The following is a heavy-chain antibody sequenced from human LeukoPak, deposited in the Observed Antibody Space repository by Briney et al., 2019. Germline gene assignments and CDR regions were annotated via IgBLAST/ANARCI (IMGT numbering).Heavy chain of an antibody. V-gene: IGHV3-30*09. CDR1: GFTFSSYA. D-gene: IGHD3-3*01. CDR3: ARSQRGADYDFWSGYYPDDAFDI. Sequence: GGSLRLSCAASGFTFSSYAMHWVRQAPGKGLEWVAVISYDGSNKYYADSVKGRFAISRDNSKNTLYLQMNSLRAEDTAVYYCARSQRGADYDFWSGYYPDDAFDIWGQGTMVTVSS. CDR2: ISYDGSNK. J-gene: IGHJ3*02.